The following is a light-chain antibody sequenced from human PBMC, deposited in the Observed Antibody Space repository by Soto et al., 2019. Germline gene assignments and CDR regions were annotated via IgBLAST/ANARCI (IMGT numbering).Light chain of an antibody. V-gene: IGKV3-15*01. CDR3: QQYNNWPPWT. J-gene: IGKJ1*01. Sequence: EIVMKQSPATLSVSPGERATLSCRASQSVSRNLAWYQQKPGQAPRLLIYGASTRATGIPARFSGSVSGTEFTLTISSLQSEDFAVYYGQQYNNWPPWTFGQGTKVEIK. CDR1: QSVSRN. CDR2: GAS.